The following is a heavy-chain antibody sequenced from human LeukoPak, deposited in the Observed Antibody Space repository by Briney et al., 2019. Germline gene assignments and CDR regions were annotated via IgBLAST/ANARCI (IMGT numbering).Heavy chain of an antibody. CDR1: GFSVSSNY. V-gene: IGHV3-66*01. CDR3: ARASRWLAFDD. CDR2: IYNGGST. Sequence: PGRSLRLSCAASGFSVSSNYMAWVRQAPGKGLEWVSVIYNGGSTKYGDSVKDRFTISRDNSKDTLHLQMNSLRAEDTALYYCARASRWLAFDDWGQGALVTVSA. J-gene: IGHJ4*02. D-gene: IGHD6-19*01.